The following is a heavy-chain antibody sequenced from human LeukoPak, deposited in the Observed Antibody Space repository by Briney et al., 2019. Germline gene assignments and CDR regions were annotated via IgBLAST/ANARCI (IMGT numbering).Heavy chain of an antibody. J-gene: IGHJ3*02. CDR1: GDSTSSDNYY. V-gene: IGHV4-39*01. Sequence: KPSETLSLTCTVSGDSTSSDNYYGGWVRQPPGKGLEWIGNIYYSGSTYYNPSLKSRVTMSIDTSKNQFFLKLNSVTAADTAVYYCARAGVSGYYDILTGYRPDAFDIWGQGTMVTVSS. CDR2: IYYSGST. D-gene: IGHD3-9*01. CDR3: ARAGVSGYYDILTGYRPDAFDI.